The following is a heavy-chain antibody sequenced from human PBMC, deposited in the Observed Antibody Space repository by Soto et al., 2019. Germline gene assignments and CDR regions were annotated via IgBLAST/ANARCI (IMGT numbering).Heavy chain of an antibody. CDR1: GDSIRNYY. V-gene: IGHV4-59*08. CDR3: ASSEFH. Sequence: SETLSLTCTVSGDSIRNYYWSWIRQPPGKGLEWIGSMYYSGSTNYNPSLKSQVSISADTSKNHFSLNLSSVTAAETAVYYCASSEFHWGQGTLVTVSS. CDR2: MYYSGST. J-gene: IGHJ4*02. D-gene: IGHD2-21*01.